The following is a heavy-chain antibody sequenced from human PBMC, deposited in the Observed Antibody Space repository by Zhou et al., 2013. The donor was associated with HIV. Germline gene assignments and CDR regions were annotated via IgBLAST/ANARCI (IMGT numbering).Heavy chain of an antibody. CDR3: ARESNASGKGRSVDI. J-gene: IGHJ4*02. CDR1: GYVFTSYY. D-gene: IGHD3-10*01. CDR2: INPRSGSV. V-gene: IGHV1-46*01. Sequence: QVQLVQSGAEVKKPGASVKVSCKASGYVFTSYYMYWIRQAPGQGPEVMGIINPRSGSVNYVEKFQAKVIMTRDTSTTTVYLFVSGLTSEDTAVYYCARESNASGKGRSVDIWGQGTRLIVSS.